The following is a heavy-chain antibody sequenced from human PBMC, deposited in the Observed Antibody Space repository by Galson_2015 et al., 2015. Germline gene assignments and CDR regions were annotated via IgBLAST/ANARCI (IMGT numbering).Heavy chain of an antibody. CDR1: GFTFSSYG. Sequence: SLRLSCAASGFTFSSYGMHWVRQAPGKGLEWVAVISYDGSNKYYADSVKGRFTISRDNSKNTLYLQMNSLRAEDTAVYYCARDLIGGGSVAYYYYGMDVWGQGTTVTVSS. CDR3: ARDLIGGGSVAYYYYGMDV. J-gene: IGHJ6*02. CDR2: ISYDGSNK. V-gene: IGHV3-30*03. D-gene: IGHD2-15*01.